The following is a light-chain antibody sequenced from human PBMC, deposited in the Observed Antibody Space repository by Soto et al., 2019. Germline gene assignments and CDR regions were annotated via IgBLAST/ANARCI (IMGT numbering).Light chain of an antibody. J-gene: IGLJ2*01. CDR2: SNN. V-gene: IGLV1-44*01. CDR3: STWDDSLNAI. CDR1: SSNIGINT. Sequence: QSVLTQPPSASGTPGQTVTISCSGGSSNIGINTVNWYQHFPGTAPKLVIYSNNQRPSGVPDRFSGTKSGTSASLAISGLQSEDEADYYCSTWDDSLNAIFGGGTKQTVL.